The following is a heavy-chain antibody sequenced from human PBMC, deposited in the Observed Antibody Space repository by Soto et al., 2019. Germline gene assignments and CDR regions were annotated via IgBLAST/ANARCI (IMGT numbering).Heavy chain of an antibody. CDR3: ASFVVVPAAENWFDP. V-gene: IGHV4-34*01. CDR1: GGSFSGYY. CDR2: INHSGST. Sequence: SETLSLTCAVYGGSFSGYYWSWIRQPPGKGLEWIGEINHSGSTNYNPSLKSRATISVDTSKNQFSLKLSSVTAADTAVYYCASFVVVPAAENWFDPWGQGTLVTVSS. J-gene: IGHJ5*02. D-gene: IGHD2-2*01.